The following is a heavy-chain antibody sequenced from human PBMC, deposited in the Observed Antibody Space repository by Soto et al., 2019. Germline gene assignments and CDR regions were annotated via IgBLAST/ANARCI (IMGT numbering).Heavy chain of an antibody. D-gene: IGHD3-10*01. Sequence: PGGSLRLSCAASGFTFSSYGMQWVRQAPGKGLEWVAVISYDGSNKYYADSVKGRFTISRDNSKNTLYLQMNSLRAEDTAVYYCARVSRNYYGSGSLGSYYYYYGMDVWGQGTTVTVSS. CDR1: GFTFSSYG. CDR2: ISYDGSNK. J-gene: IGHJ6*02. CDR3: ARVSRNYYGSGSLGSYYYYYGMDV. V-gene: IGHV3-30*03.